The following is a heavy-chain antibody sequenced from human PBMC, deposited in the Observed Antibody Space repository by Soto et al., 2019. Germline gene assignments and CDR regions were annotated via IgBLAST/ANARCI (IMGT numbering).Heavy chain of an antibody. CDR1: GFTFSSHA. D-gene: IGHD3-16*02. V-gene: IGHV3-30-3*01. J-gene: IGHJ4*02. Sequence: QVQLVESGGGVVQPGRSLRLSCAASGFTFSSHAMHWVRQAPGKGLEWVSIISNDGTRKFYAESVKGRFTISRDNFKNTLYLEMNSLRPEDTAEYYCWRDYGFVGVLGVGDYWGLGTLVIVSS. CDR3: WRDYGFVGVLGVGDY. CDR2: ISNDGTRK.